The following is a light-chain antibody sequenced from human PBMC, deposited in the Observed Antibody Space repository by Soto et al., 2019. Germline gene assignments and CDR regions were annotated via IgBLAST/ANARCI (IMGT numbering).Light chain of an antibody. CDR2: AAS. J-gene: IGKJ5*01. V-gene: IGKV1-8*01. CDR1: QGISSY. Sequence: AIRMTQSPSSLSASTGDRVTITCRASQGISSYLAWYQQKPGKAPKLLIYAASTLQSGVPSRFSGSGSGTDFTLTISCLQSEYFATYYCQQYYSYPITFGQGTRREIK. CDR3: QQYYSYPIT.